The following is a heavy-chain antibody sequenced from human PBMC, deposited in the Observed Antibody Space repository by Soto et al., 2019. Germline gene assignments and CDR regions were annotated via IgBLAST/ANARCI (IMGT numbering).Heavy chain of an antibody. CDR2: ISAYNGNT. CDR1: GYTFTSYG. CDR3: ASQRPGGGSYRKRLTTTMEYGMDV. Sequence: SVKVSCKASGYTFTSYGISWVRQAPGQWLEWMGWISAYNGNTNYAQKLQGRVTMTTDTYTSTAYMELRSLRSDDTAVYYCASQRPGGGSYRKRLTTTMEYGMDVWGQGTTVTVSS. D-gene: IGHD1-26*01. V-gene: IGHV1-18*04. J-gene: IGHJ6*01.